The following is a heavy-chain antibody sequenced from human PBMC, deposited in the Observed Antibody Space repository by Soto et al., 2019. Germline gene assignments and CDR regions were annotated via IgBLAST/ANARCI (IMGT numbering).Heavy chain of an antibody. V-gene: IGHV1-8*01. CDR3: ARERTYYTSDY. CDR1: GYTFTSYD. D-gene: IGHD1-26*01. CDR2: MNPNSGNT. J-gene: IGHJ4*02. Sequence: QVQLVQSGAEVKKPGASVKVSCKASGYTFTSYDINWVRQATGQGLEWMGWMNPNSGNTGYAQKFQGRATLTRNTSISTANMEVSSLRSEDTAVYYCARERTYYTSDYWGQGPLVTVSS.